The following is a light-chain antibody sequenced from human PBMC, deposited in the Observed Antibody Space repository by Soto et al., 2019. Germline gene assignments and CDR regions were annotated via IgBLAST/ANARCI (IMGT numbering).Light chain of an antibody. V-gene: IGKV3-11*01. Sequence: EIVLTQSPATLSLSPGERATLSCRASQSVSSYLAWYQQKPGQAPRLLIYDSSNRATGIQARFSGSGSGTDFTLTIISLEPEDFAVYYCQQRSNWPTFGQGTKVEIK. J-gene: IGKJ1*01. CDR3: QQRSNWPT. CDR1: QSVSSY. CDR2: DSS.